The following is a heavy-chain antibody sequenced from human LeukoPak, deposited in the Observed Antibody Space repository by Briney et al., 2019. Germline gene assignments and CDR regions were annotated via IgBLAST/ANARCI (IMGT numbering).Heavy chain of an antibody. V-gene: IGHV4-34*01. D-gene: IGHD5-18*01. CDR2: INHSGST. J-gene: IGHJ6*03. CDR3: ARRPGPTAMATPVYYYYMDV. CDR1: GGSFSGYY. Sequence: PSETLSLTCAVYGGSFSGYYWSWIRQPPWKGLEWIGEINHSGSTNYNPSLKSRVTISVDTSKNQFSLKLSSVTAADTAVYYRARRPGPTAMATPVYYYYMDVWGKGTTVTVSS.